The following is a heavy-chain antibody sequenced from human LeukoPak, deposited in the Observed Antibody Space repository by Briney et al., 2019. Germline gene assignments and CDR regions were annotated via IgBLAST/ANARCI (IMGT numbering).Heavy chain of an antibody. Sequence: GGSLRLSCAASGFTFSSYGMHWVRQAPGKGLEWVAVISYDGSDKNYADSAKGRFTISRDNSNNRVYLQMNSLRAEDTAVYYCAKVPRYCSSTSCPDFDYWGQGTLVTVSS. CDR2: ISYDGSDK. D-gene: IGHD2-2*01. CDR1: GFTFSSYG. J-gene: IGHJ4*02. V-gene: IGHV3-30*18. CDR3: AKVPRYCSSTSCPDFDY.